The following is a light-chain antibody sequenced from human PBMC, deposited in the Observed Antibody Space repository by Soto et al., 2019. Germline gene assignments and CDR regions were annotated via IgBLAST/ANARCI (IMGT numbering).Light chain of an antibody. CDR1: SSDVGSYNL. CDR3: CSYAGSSTYV. Sequence: SALTQPASVSGSPGQSITISCTGTSSDVGSYNLVSWYQQHPGKAPKLMIYEGSKRPSGVSNRVSGSKSGNTASLTISGLQAEDEADYYCCSYAGSSTYVFGTGTKLTVL. V-gene: IGLV2-23*01. J-gene: IGLJ1*01. CDR2: EGS.